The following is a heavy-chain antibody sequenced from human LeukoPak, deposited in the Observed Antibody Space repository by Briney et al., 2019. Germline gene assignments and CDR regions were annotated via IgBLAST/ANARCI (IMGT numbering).Heavy chain of an antibody. Sequence: GGSLRLSCAASGFTFSSSSMSWVRQAPGKGLEWVSYISSSSSTIYYADSVKGRFTISRDNSKNTLYLQMSSLSAEDTAVYYCARTTTPHYYGSGSYALGYWGQGTLVTVPS. CDR1: GFTFSSSS. CDR3: ARTTTPHYYGSGSYALGY. V-gene: IGHV3-48*01. J-gene: IGHJ4*02. CDR2: ISSSSSTI. D-gene: IGHD3-10*01.